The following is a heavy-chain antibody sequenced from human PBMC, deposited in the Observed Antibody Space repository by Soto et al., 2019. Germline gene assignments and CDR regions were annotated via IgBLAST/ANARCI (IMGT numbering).Heavy chain of an antibody. CDR3: ARGRSWLWYFDY. V-gene: IGHV4-34*01. D-gene: IGHD6-13*01. CDR2: VNHSGST. Sequence: QVQLQQWGAGLLKPSETLSLTCAVYGGSFSGYYWSWIRQPPGKGLEWIGEVNHSGSTNYNPSLKSRVTISVDTSKNQFSLKLSSVTAADTAVYYCARGRSWLWYFDYWGQGTLVTVSS. J-gene: IGHJ4*02. CDR1: GGSFSGYY.